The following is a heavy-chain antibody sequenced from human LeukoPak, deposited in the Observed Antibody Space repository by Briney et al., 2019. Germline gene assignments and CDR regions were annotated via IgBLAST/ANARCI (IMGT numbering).Heavy chain of an antibody. Sequence: ASVKVSCKASGYTFTGYYMHWVRQAPGQGLEWMGWINPNSGGTNYAQKFQGRVAMTRDTSISTAYMELSRLRSDDTAVYYCARVYYYDSSGYYYAVDYWGQGTLATVSS. CDR3: ARVYYYDSSGYYYAVDY. CDR2: INPNSGGT. CDR1: GYTFTGYY. V-gene: IGHV1-2*02. D-gene: IGHD3-22*01. J-gene: IGHJ4*02.